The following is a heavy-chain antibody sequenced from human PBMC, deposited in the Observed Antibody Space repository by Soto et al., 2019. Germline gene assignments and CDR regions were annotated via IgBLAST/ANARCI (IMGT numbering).Heavy chain of an antibody. J-gene: IGHJ6*02. CDR3: AKDYITYGMDV. D-gene: IGHD3-10*01. CDR2: ISYDGSNK. V-gene: IGHV3-30*18. CDR1: GFTFSSYG. Sequence: QVQLVESGGGVVQPGRSLRLSCAASGFTFSSYGMHWVRQAPGKGLEWVAVISYDGSNKYYADSVKGRFTISRDNSKNTLYLQMNSLRAEDTAVYYCAKDYITYGMDVWGQGTTVTVSS.